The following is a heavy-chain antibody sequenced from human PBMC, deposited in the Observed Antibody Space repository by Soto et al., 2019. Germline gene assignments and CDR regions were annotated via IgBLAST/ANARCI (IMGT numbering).Heavy chain of an antibody. Sequence: QVQLVQSGAEVKKPGSSVKVSCKASGGTFSSYAISWVRQAPGQGLEWMGGIIPIFGTANYAQKFQGRVTITADESTSKAYMELSTLRADDTAVYSCARGEAQGWLQFAYWGQGTLVTVSS. CDR1: GGTFSSYA. D-gene: IGHD5-18*01. V-gene: IGHV1-69*12. CDR2: IIPIFGTA. CDR3: ARGEAQGWLQFAY. J-gene: IGHJ4*02.